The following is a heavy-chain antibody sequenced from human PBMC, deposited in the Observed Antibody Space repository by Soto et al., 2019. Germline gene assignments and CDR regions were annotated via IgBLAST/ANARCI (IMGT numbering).Heavy chain of an antibody. CDR3: AKGITIFGVVIHTLSDGMDV. CDR1: GFTFSSYG. D-gene: IGHD3-3*01. J-gene: IGHJ6*02. V-gene: IGHV3-30*18. Sequence: PGGSLRLSCAASGFTFSSYGMHWVRQAPGKGLEWVAVISYDGSNKYYADSVKGRFTISRDNSKNTLYLQMNSLRAEDTAVYYCAKGITIFGVVIHTLSDGMDVWGQGTTVTVSS. CDR2: ISYDGSNK.